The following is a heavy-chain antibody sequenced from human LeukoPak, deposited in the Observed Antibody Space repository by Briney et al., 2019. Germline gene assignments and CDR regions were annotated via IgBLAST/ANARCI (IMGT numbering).Heavy chain of an antibody. V-gene: IGHV4-59*01. CDR1: GGSISSYY. CDR3: ARERALYSDYAYVMEF. D-gene: IGHD4-11*01. CDR2: IYYSGST. J-gene: IGHJ4*02. Sequence: SETLSLTCTVSGGSISSYYWSWIRQPPGKGLEWIGYIYYSGSTNYNPSLKSRVTISVDTSKNQFSLKLSSVTAADTAVYYCARERALYSDYAYVMEFWGQGTLVTVSS.